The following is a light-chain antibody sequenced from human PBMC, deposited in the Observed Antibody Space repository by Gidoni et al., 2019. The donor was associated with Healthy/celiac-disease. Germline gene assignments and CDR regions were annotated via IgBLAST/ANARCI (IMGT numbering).Light chain of an antibody. CDR2: DVS. CDR3: CSYAGSYTRYV. J-gene: IGLJ1*01. CDR1: SGDVGMYNY. Sequence: QSALPQPPSVSGSPGPSVTISCTGTSGDVGMYNYVSWYQQHPGKPPKLILHDVSQRPSGVPDRFSGSKSGNTASLTISGLQSDDDADYYCCSYAGSYTRYVFGTGTKVTVL. V-gene: IGLV2-11*02.